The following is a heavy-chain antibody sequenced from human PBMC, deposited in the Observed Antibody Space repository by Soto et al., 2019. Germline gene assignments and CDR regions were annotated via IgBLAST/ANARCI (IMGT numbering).Heavy chain of an antibody. Sequence: LVQSGAEVKKPGSSVKVSCRAGRGSFSASGFSWVRQAPGQGLEWVGGFIPIFGTANYAQKFQDRVTMTADESTSTVYMELRSLRSEDTALYYCARSGYSYGPNMGWGQGTLVTVST. CDR3: ARSGYSYGPNMG. J-gene: IGHJ4*02. V-gene: IGHV1-69*01. D-gene: IGHD5-18*01. CDR2: FIPIFGTA. CDR1: RGSFSASG.